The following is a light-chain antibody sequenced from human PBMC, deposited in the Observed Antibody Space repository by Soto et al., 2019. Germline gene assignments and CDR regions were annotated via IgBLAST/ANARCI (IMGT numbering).Light chain of an antibody. CDR3: GTWDSSLSAGDV. Sequence: QSVLTQPPSVSAAPGQKVTISCSGSSSNIGNNYVSWYQQLPGTAPKLLIYENNKRPSGIPDRFSGSKSGTSATLGITGLQTGDEAHYYCGTWDSSLSAGDVFGTGTKLTVL. V-gene: IGLV1-51*02. CDR1: SSNIGNNY. J-gene: IGLJ1*01. CDR2: ENN.